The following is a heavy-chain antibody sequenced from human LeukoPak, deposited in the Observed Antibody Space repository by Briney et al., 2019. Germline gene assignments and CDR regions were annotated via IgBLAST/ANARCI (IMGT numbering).Heavy chain of an antibody. J-gene: IGHJ4*02. CDR1: GDSLTSGGYH. Sequence: SETLSLTCTVSGDSLTSGGYHWSWIRQSPGKGLEWIGQMHSSGSANYNPSLKSRVTISVDTSKNQFSLKLSSVTAADTAVYYCARVILDYSNFPTIDYWGQGTLVTVSS. V-gene: IGHV4-61*08. CDR3: ARVILDYSNFPTIDY. D-gene: IGHD4-11*01. CDR2: MHSSGSA.